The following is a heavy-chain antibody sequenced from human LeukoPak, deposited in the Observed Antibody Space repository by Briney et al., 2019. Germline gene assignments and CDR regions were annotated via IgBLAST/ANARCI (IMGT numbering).Heavy chain of an antibody. J-gene: IGHJ3*02. D-gene: IGHD1-26*01. CDR3: ARDGVGATSDAFDI. CDR2: ISGSGGST. Sequence: GGSLRLSCAASGFTISSYYMAWVRQAPGKGLEWVSAISGSGGSTYYADSVKGRFTISRDNAKNSLYLQMNSLRAEDTAVYYCARDGVGATSDAFDIWGQGTMVTVSS. CDR1: GFTISSYY. V-gene: IGHV3-23*01.